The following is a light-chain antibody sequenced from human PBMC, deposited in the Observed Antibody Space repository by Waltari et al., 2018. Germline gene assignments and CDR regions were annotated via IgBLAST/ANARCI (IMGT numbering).Light chain of an antibody. CDR3: AAWDDSLSGPL. CDR2: SNN. CDR1: SSNIGSNY. Sequence: QSVLTQPPSASGTPGQRVTISCSGSSSNIGSNYAYWYQQLPGTAPKLLIYSNNQRPSGVPDRFSGSKSGTSASLAISGLRSEDEADYYCAAWDDSLSGPLFGGGTKLTVL. J-gene: IGLJ2*01. V-gene: IGLV1-47*02.